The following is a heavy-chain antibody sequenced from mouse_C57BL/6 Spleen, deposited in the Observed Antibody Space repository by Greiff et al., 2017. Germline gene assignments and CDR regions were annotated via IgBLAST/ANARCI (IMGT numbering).Heavy chain of an antibody. Sequence: VKLMESEGGLVQPGSSMKLSCTASGFTFSDYYMAWVRQVPEKGLEWVANINYDGSSTYYLDSLKSRFIISRDNAKNILYLQMSSLKSEDTATYYCARDDGYYDAMDYWGQGTSVTVSS. CDR2: INYDGSST. CDR1: GFTFSDYY. J-gene: IGHJ4*01. V-gene: IGHV5-16*01. D-gene: IGHD2-3*01. CDR3: ARDDGYYDAMDY.